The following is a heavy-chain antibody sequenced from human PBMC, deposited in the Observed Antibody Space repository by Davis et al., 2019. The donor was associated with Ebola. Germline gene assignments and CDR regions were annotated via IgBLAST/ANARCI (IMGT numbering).Heavy chain of an antibody. CDR1: GFTFSSYS. Sequence: GESLKISCAASGFTFSSYSMNWVRQAPGKGLEWVSSISSSSSYIYYADSVKGRFTISRDNAKNSLYLQMNSLRAEDTAVYYCAREYIVVVPAATLGYWGQGTLVTVSS. CDR3: AREYIVVVPAATLGY. D-gene: IGHD2-2*01. CDR2: ISSSSSYI. J-gene: IGHJ4*02. V-gene: IGHV3-21*01.